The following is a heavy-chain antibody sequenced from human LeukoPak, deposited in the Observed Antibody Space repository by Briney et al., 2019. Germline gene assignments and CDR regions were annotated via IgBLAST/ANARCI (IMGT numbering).Heavy chain of an antibody. Sequence: PGGSLRLSCAASGFTFSSYSMSWVRQAPGKGLEWVSSISTSSSYIYYADSVKGRFTISRDNAKNSLYLQMNSLRAEDTAVYYCARDSLGDYGGNWFDPWGQGTLVTVSS. CDR3: ARDSLGDYGGNWFDP. CDR2: ISTSSSYI. J-gene: IGHJ5*02. V-gene: IGHV3-21*01. CDR1: GFTFSSYS. D-gene: IGHD4-23*01.